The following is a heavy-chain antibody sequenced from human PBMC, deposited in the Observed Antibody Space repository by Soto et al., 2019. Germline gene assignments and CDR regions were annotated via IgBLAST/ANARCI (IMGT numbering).Heavy chain of an antibody. D-gene: IGHD6-19*01. J-gene: IGHJ4*02. Sequence: QVQLVQSGAEVKKPGASVKVSCKASGYTFTSYDINWVRQATGQGLEWMGWMNPNSGNTGYGQKFQGRVTMTSDTSISTAYLELRSLTSEDTAVYYCARAVPATPVDYWGQGTLVTVSS. CDR1: GYTFTSYD. CDR2: MNPNSGNT. CDR3: ARAVPATPVDY. V-gene: IGHV1-8*01.